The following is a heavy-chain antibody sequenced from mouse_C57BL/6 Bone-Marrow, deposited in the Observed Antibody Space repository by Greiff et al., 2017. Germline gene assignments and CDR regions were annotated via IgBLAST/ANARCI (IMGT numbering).Heavy chain of an antibody. J-gene: IGHJ1*03. CDR2: ISPRSGNT. D-gene: IGHD1-1*01. Sequence: VKLQESGAELARPGASVQLSCKASGYTFTSYGISWVKQRTGQGLEWIGEISPRSGNTYYNEKFKGKATLTADKSSSTAYMELRSLTSEDSAVYFCARPRDYYGSTYWYFDVWGTGTTVTVSS. CDR1: GYTFTSYG. V-gene: IGHV1-81*01. CDR3: ARPRDYYGSTYWYFDV.